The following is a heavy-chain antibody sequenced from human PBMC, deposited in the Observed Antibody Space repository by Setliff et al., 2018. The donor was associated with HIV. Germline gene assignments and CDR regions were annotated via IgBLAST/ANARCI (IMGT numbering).Heavy chain of an antibody. V-gene: IGHV4-4*09. D-gene: IGHD2-8*02. Sequence: SETLSLTCFVSGVSISGHFWGWIRQPPGKGLEWIGYIYTSGTTEYNPSLDSRVTISVDTSRDQFSLNLRSVTAADTALYFCARLIHTGLLYFNYWGLGMLVTVSS. CDR1: GVSISGHF. CDR3: ARLIHTGLLYFNY. CDR2: IYTSGTT. J-gene: IGHJ4*02.